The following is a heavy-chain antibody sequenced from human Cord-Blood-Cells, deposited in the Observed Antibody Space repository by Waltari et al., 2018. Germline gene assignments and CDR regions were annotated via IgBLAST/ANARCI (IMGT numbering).Heavy chain of an antibody. J-gene: IGHJ5*02. CDR1: GFTFSSYG. V-gene: IGHV3-33*01. CDR3: ARDYQPGIAVAGNWFDP. CDR2: IWYDGSNK. Sequence: QVQLVESGGGVVQPGRSLRLSCAASGFTFSSYGMHWARQAPGKGLERVAVIWYDGSNKYYADSVKGRFTISRDNSKNTLYLQMNSLRAEDTAVYYCARDYQPGIAVAGNWFDPWGQGTLVTVSS. D-gene: IGHD6-19*01.